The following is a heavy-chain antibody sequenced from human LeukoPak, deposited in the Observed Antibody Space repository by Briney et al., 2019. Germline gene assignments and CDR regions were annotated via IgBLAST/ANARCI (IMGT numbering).Heavy chain of an antibody. CDR1: GFTFSSYG. Sequence: GRSLRLSCAASGFTFSSYGMHWVRQAPGKGLEWVAVISYDGSNKYYADSVKGRFTISRDNSKNTLYLQMNSLRAEDAAVYYCAKVKGGSGDDAFDIWGQGTMVTVSS. J-gene: IGHJ3*02. D-gene: IGHD2-15*01. CDR2: ISYDGSNK. V-gene: IGHV3-30*18. CDR3: AKVKGGSGDDAFDI.